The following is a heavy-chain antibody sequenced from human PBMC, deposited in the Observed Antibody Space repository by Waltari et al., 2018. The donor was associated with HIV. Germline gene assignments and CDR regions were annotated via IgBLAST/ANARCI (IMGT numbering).Heavy chain of an antibody. CDR3: VRSARDPTGHYPNLFYFDV. V-gene: IGHV3-11*04. J-gene: IGHJ2*01. CDR2: SSPSGSPL. D-gene: IGHD3-3*01. Sequence: QEQLVESGGGLVKPGGSMRLYCVASGLLFSDYYMAWIRQSPGAVLEVLSYSSPSGSPLNYAGAVMGRSTISRDNSRKSLTLHMDSLTADDSAVYYCVRSARDPTGHYPNLFYFDVWGRGSLVTVSS. CDR1: GLLFSDYY.